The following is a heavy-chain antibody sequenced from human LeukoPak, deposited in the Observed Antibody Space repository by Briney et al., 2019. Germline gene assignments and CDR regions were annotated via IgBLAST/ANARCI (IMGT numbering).Heavy chain of an antibody. V-gene: IGHV3-23*01. Sequence: GGSLRLSCAASSSYAMSWVRQAPGKGLEWVSTITSSGGRSYYADSVKGRFTISRDNSKNMLYLQMNSLRVEDTAVYYCAKSNGYFEYWGQGTLVPVSS. CDR1: SSYA. J-gene: IGHJ4*02. CDR3: AKSNGYFEY. CDR2: ITSSGGRS. D-gene: IGHD3-22*01.